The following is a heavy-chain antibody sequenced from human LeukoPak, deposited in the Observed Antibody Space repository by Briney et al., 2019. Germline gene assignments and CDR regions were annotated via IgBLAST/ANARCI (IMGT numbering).Heavy chain of an antibody. V-gene: IGHV5-51*01. J-gene: IGHJ5*02. Sequence: KPGASLKISCQGSGYIFTSYWIGWVRQMPGKGLEWMGIIYPGDSDTRYSPSFQGQVTISADKSISTAYLQWSSLKASDTAMYYCARVYCSSTSCPENWFDPWGQGTLVTVSS. CDR1: GYIFTSYW. CDR2: IYPGDSDT. D-gene: IGHD2-2*01. CDR3: ARVYCSSTSCPENWFDP.